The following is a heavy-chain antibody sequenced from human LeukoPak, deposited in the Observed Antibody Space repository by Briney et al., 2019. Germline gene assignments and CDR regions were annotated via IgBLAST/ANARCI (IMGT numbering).Heavy chain of an antibody. J-gene: IGHJ4*02. CDR2: IYSGGNT. D-gene: IGHD1-1*01. CDR3: ARDRVNWNDVGGLFDY. CDR1: GFTVSTNY. Sequence: GGSLRLSCAASGFTVSTNYMSWVRQAPGKGLEWVSLIYSGGNTYYADSVKGRFTISRDNSKNTLYLQMNSLSAEDTAVYYCARDRVNWNDVGGLFDYWGQGTLVAVSS. V-gene: IGHV3-53*01.